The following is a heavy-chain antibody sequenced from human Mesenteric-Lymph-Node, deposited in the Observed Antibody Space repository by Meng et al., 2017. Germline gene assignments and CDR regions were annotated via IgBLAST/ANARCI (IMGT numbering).Heavy chain of an antibody. V-gene: IGHV1-46*01. J-gene: IGHJ6*02. D-gene: IGHD6-25*01. Sequence: ASVKVSCKASGYTFTSYYMHWVRQAPGQGLEWMGIINPSGGSTSYAQKFQGRVTMTGDTSTSTVYMELSSLRSEDTAVYYCARDVIAAAEQQLDSRYYYYGMDVWGQGTTVTVSS. CDR3: ARDVIAAAEQQLDSRYYYYGMDV. CDR2: INPSGGST. CDR1: GYTFTSYY.